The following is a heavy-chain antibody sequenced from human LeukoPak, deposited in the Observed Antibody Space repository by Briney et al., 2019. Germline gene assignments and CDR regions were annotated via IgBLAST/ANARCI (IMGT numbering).Heavy chain of an antibody. J-gene: IGHJ4*02. Sequence: SETLSLTCTVSGGSISSGSYYWSWIRQPAGKGLEWIGRIYTSGSTNYNPSLKSRVTISVDTSKNQFSLKLSSVTAADTAVYYCARSLRHGYCSGGICYYFDYWGQGTLVTVSS. CDR3: ARSLRHGYCSGGICYYFDY. CDR2: IYTSGST. V-gene: IGHV4-61*02. CDR1: GGSISSGSYY. D-gene: IGHD2-15*01.